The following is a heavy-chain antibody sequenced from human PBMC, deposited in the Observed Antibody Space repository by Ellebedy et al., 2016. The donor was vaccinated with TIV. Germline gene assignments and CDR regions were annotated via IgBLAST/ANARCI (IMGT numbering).Heavy chain of an antibody. CDR2: INPNSGGT. D-gene: IGHD2-15*01. V-gene: IGHV1-2*02. J-gene: IGHJ5*02. CDR1: GYTFSNYY. CDR3: ARDSDSAGFDP. Sequence: AASVKVSCKASGYTFSNYYMHWVRQAPGQGLEWMGWINPNSGGTNYAQKLQGRVTMTTDTSTSTAYMELRSLRSDDTAVYYCARDSDSAGFDPWGQGTLVTVSS.